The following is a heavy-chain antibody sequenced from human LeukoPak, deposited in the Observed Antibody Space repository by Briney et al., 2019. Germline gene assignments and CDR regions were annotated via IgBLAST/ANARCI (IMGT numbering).Heavy chain of an antibody. CDR2: ISSSGSTI. J-gene: IGHJ4*02. Sequence: GGSLRLSCAASGFTFSSYEMNWVRQAPGKGLEWVSYISSSGSTIYYADSVKGRFTISRDNAKNSLYLQMNSLSAEDTAVYYCASRVANYDSSGYPIFDYWGQGTLVTVSS. CDR3: ASRVANYDSSGYPIFDY. V-gene: IGHV3-48*03. CDR1: GFTFSSYE. D-gene: IGHD3-22*01.